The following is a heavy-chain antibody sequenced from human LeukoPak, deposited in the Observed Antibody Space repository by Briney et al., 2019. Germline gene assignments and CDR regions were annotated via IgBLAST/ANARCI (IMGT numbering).Heavy chain of an antibody. Sequence: ASVKVSCKASGGTFSSYAISWVRQAPGQGLEYMGWINPNRGGTNSTQKFQGRVTMTRDTSISTAYMELSRLRSDDTVVYYCARATEGGYHYWGQGTLVTVSS. CDR1: GGTFSSYA. J-gene: IGHJ4*02. V-gene: IGHV1-2*02. CDR3: ARATEGGYHY. D-gene: IGHD3-22*01. CDR2: INPNRGGT.